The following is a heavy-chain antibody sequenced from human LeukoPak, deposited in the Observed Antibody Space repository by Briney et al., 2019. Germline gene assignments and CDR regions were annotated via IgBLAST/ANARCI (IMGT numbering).Heavy chain of an antibody. V-gene: IGHV3-21*01. J-gene: IGHJ3*02. Sequence: GGSLRLSCAASGFTFSSYSMNWVRQAPGKGLGWVSSISSSSNYIYYADSVKGRFTISRDNAKNSLYLQMNSLRAEDTAVYYCARETNLLLRGSAFDIWGQGTMVTVSS. CDR2: ISSSSNYI. CDR3: ARETNLLLRGSAFDI. D-gene: IGHD1-26*01. CDR1: GFTFSSYS.